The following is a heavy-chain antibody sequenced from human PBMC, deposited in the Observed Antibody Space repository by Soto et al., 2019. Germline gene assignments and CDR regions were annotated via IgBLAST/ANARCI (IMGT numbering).Heavy chain of an antibody. CDR3: ARELVAGTGDGYYYYGMDV. Sequence: GGSLRLSCAASGFTFSSYWMHWVRQAPGKGLVWVSRINSDGSSTSYADSVKGRFTISRDNAKNTLYLQMNSLRAEDTAVYYCARELVAGTGDGYYYYGMDVWGQGTTVTVSS. CDR2: INSDGSST. D-gene: IGHD6-19*01. J-gene: IGHJ6*02. V-gene: IGHV3-74*01. CDR1: GFTFSSYW.